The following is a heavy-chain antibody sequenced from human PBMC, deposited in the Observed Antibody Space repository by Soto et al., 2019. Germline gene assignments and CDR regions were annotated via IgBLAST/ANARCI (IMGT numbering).Heavy chain of an antibody. V-gene: IGHV3-13*04. CDR3: ARAHPDCSSTNCYDY. Sequence: EVQLVESGGGLVQPGGSLRLSCAASGFTCSSYDMHWVRQATGTGLEWVSAIGTAGDTYYPGSVKGRFTISRENAKNSLYLQLNSLRAGDTAVYYCARAHPDCSSTNCYDYWGQGTLVTVSS. D-gene: IGHD2-2*01. CDR2: IGTAGDT. CDR1: GFTCSSYD. J-gene: IGHJ4*02.